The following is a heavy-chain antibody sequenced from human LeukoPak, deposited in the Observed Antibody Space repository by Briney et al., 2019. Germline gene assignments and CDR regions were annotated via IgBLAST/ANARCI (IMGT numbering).Heavy chain of an antibody. D-gene: IGHD3-22*01. CDR3: ARENYYDSTGCRNCLDP. J-gene: IGHJ5*02. V-gene: IGHV4-59*01. Sequence: PSETLSLICTVSGGSTSGYYWSWIRQPAGKGLEWRGDIYYSGSTNYNPSLASRVTISVDTSKNQFSLKLNSVTAADTAVYYCARENYYDSTGCRNCLDPWGQGTLVTVSS. CDR2: IYYSGST. CDR1: GGSTSGYY.